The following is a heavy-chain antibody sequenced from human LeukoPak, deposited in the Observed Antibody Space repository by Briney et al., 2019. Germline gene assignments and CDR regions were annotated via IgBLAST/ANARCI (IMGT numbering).Heavy chain of an antibody. D-gene: IGHD3-3*01. CDR3: ARDLCVVFGVVMAWFDP. CDR2: INPNSGGT. J-gene: IGHJ5*02. CDR1: GYTLTRYY. V-gene: IGHV1-2*02. Sequence: GASVKVSCKASGYTLTRYYMHWVRQAPGQGLDWMGWINPNSGGTNYAQKFQGRVTMTRDTSISTAYMEMSRLRSDDTAVYYCARDLCVVFGVVMAWFDPWGQGTLVTVSS.